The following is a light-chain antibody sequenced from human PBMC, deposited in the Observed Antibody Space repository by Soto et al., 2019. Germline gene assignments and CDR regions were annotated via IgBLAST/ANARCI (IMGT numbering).Light chain of an antibody. CDR2: DAS. CDR3: QQCNSAPPT. J-gene: IGKJ1*01. CDR1: QTIRNW. Sequence: DIQMTQSPSILSASVGDRVTITCRASQTIRNWLAWYQLKPGKAPKLLLYDASTLERGVPSRFGGSGSGTEFTLTISSLQPDDFATYYCQQCNSAPPTFGQGTKVDIK. V-gene: IGKV1-5*01.